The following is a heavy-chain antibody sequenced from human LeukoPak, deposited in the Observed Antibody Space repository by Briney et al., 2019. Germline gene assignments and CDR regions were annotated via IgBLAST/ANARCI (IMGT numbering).Heavy chain of an antibody. CDR3: ARDGCTSASCYTRGDV. D-gene: IGHD2-2*02. J-gene: IGHJ6*03. Sequence: GGSLRLSCAASGFTFNNYNMNWVRQAPGKGLEWVSYISSSSSTIYYADSVKGRFTISRDNAENSLYLQMNSLRAEDSAVYYCARDGCTSASCYTRGDVWGKGTMVTVSS. CDR1: GFTFNNYN. CDR2: ISSSSSTI. V-gene: IGHV3-48*01.